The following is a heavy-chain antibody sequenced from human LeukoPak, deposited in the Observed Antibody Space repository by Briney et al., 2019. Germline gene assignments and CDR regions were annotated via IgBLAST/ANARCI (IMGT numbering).Heavy chain of an antibody. J-gene: IGHJ4*02. V-gene: IGHV1-8*01. Sequence: ASVTVSCKASGYTFTSYDINWVRQATGQGLEWMGWMNPNSGNTGYAQKFQGRVTMTRNTSISTAYMEMSSLRSEDTAVYYCARVDGDYLPYYFDYWGQGTLVTVSS. D-gene: IGHD4-17*01. CDR3: ARVDGDYLPYYFDY. CDR2: MNPNSGNT. CDR1: GYTFTSYD.